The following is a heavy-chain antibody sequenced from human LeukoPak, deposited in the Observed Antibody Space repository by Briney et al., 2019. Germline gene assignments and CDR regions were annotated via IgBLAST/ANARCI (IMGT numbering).Heavy chain of an antibody. D-gene: IGHD2-21*02. CDR3: ARSGKYCGGDCYPAEYFQH. J-gene: IGHJ1*01. V-gene: IGHV3-21*01. CDR2: ISSSSSYI. CDR1: GFTFSSYS. Sequence: VVSLRLSYAPSGFTFSSYSMNWVRQAPGKGLEWVSSISSSSSYIYYADSVKGRFTISRDNAKNSLYLQMNSLRAEDTAVYYCARSGKYCGGDCYPAEYFQHWGQGTLVTVSS.